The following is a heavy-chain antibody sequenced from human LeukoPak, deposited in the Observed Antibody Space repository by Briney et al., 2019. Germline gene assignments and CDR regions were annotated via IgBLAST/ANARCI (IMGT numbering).Heavy chain of an antibody. V-gene: IGHV3-48*01. CDR3: ARDPLSSSSFDL. J-gene: IGHJ4*02. CDR2: ISSRSATI. D-gene: IGHD6-13*01. CDR1: GFTFSSYS. Sequence: GGSLRLYCAASGFTFSSYSMNWVRQAPGKGLEWVSYISSRSATIYYADSVKGRFTISRDNAKNSLYLQMNSLRAEDTAVYYCARDPLSSSSFDLWGQGTLVTVSS.